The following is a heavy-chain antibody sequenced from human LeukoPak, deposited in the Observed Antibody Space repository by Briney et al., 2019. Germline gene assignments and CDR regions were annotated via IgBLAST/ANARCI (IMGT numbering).Heavy chain of an antibody. V-gene: IGHV1-8*01. J-gene: IGHJ4*02. D-gene: IGHD4-17*01. CDR2: MNPNSGNT. CDR3: ARGGYGDYVFDY. CDR1: GYTFASYD. Sequence: GASVKVSCKASGYTFASYDINWVRQATGQGLEWMGWMNPNSGNTGYAQKFQGRVTMTRDTSISTAYMELSRLRSDDTAVYYCARGGYGDYVFDYWGQGTLVTVSS.